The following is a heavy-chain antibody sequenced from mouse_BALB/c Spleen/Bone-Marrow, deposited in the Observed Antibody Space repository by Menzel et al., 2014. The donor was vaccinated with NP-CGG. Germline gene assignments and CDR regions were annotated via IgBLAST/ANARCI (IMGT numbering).Heavy chain of an antibody. V-gene: IGHV5-17*02. Sequence: EVKLMESGGGLVQPGGSRKLSCAASGFTFSSFGMHWVRQAPEKGLEWVAYISSGSSSIYYADSVKGQFTISRDNPKNTLFLQMTSLRSEDTAMYYCARRGSNHWYFNVWCAGTTGTVTS. CDR2: ISSGSSSI. CDR1: GFTFSSFG. D-gene: IGHD1-1*01. CDR3: ARRGSNHWYFNV. J-gene: IGHJ1*01.